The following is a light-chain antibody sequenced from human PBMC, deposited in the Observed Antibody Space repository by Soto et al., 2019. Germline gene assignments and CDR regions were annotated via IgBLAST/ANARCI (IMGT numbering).Light chain of an antibody. V-gene: IGKV1-5*03. CDR3: QQYNSYPYT. CDR1: QSISSW. Sequence: DIQMTQSPSTLSASVGDRVTITCRASQSISSWLAWYQQKPGKAPKLLIYKASSLESGVPSRFSGSGSGTEFTLSVSSLQPDDFATYYCQQYNSYPYTFGQGTKLEIK. CDR2: KAS. J-gene: IGKJ2*01.